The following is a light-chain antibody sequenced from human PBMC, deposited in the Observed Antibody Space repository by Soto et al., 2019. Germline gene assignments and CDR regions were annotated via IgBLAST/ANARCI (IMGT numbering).Light chain of an antibody. Sequence: QSVLTQPASVSGSPGQSITISCTGTSSDTAGYNYVSWYQQHPGKAPKLMIYEVSNRPSGVSNRFSGSQSGNTASLTISGLQAEDEANYYCSSYTTSNTPLYAFGTGTKV. J-gene: IGLJ1*01. CDR3: SSYTTSNTPLYA. CDR2: EVS. V-gene: IGLV2-14*01. CDR1: SSDTAGYNY.